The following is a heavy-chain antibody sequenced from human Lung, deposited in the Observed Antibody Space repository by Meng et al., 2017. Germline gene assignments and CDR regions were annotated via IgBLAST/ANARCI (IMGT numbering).Heavy chain of an antibody. Sequence: EVHLVESGGDFVKPWGSFRLSCAASGFYFNNAWMSWVRQVPGKGLEWVGRIKSNTDGGTAEYAAPVTGRFTISRDDSKSTLYLQMSGLRIDDTGVYYCTWDDKAVSDYWGQGTLVTVSS. CDR2: IKSNTDGGTA. J-gene: IGHJ4*02. V-gene: IGHV3-15*01. CDR1: GFYFNNAW. D-gene: IGHD1-26*01. CDR3: TWDDKAVSDY.